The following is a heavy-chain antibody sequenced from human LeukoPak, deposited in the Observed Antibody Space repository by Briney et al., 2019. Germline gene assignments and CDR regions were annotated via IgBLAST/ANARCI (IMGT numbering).Heavy chain of an antibody. Sequence: SETLSLTCAVYGGSFSGYYWSWIRQPPGKGLEWIGEINHSGSTNYNPSLKSRVTISVDTSENQFSLKLSSVTAADTAVYYCASAWIQLWLPFYWGQGTLVTVSS. CDR2: INHSGST. CDR1: GGSFSGYY. CDR3: ASAWIQLWLPFY. D-gene: IGHD5-18*01. V-gene: IGHV4-34*01. J-gene: IGHJ4*02.